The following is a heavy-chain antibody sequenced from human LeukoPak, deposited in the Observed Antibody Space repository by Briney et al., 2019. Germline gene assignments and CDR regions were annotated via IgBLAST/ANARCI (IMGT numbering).Heavy chain of an antibody. CDR1: GFILSTSW. Sequence: GGSLRLSCAASGFILSTSWMHWVRQVPGKGPVWVARIYTDGTTTTYADSVKGRFIISRDNAKNTMYLQMNSLRAEDTAVYFCARDATSGRFDPWGQGTLVTVSS. J-gene: IGHJ5*02. V-gene: IGHV3-74*01. CDR3: ARDATSGRFDP. CDR2: IYTDGTTT.